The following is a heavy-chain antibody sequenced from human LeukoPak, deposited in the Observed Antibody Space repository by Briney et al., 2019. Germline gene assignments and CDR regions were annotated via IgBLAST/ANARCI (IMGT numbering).Heavy chain of an antibody. Sequence: SQTLSLTCTVSGGSISSGGYYWSWIRQHPGKGLEWMGYIYYSGSTYYNPSLKSRVTISVDTSKNQFSLKLSSVTAADTAVYYCARGPRSSSSWYLPLDYWGQGTLVTVSS. D-gene: IGHD6-13*01. CDR2: IYYSGST. V-gene: IGHV4-31*03. CDR1: GGSISSGGYY. J-gene: IGHJ4*02. CDR3: ARGPRSSSSWYLPLDY.